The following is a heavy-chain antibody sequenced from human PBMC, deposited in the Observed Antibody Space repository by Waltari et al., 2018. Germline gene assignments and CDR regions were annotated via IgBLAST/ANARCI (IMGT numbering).Heavy chain of an antibody. CDR2: VIPIVGTV. J-gene: IGHJ3*01. V-gene: IGHV1-69*01. D-gene: IGHD2-2*01. CDR1: GGTFSIHA. CDR3: ASGAGYCSSSNCPHDAFNV. Sequence: QVQLMQSGAEVKKPGSSVKVSCKASGGTFSIHAISWVRQAPGQGLEWLGGVIPIVGTVHYAQRFQGRVTITAAESTSTIYMELHTLRSEDTAVYYCASGAGYCSSSNCPHDAFNVWGQGTMVTVSS.